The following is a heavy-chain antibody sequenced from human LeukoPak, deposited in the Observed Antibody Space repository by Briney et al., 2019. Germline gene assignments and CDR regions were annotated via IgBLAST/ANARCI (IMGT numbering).Heavy chain of an antibody. Sequence: GESLKISCKGSGYSFTSYWIGWVRPMPGKGLEWMGIIYPGDSDTRYSPSFQGQVTISADKSISTAYLQWSSLKASDTAMYYCARTSIAARLPYNWFDPWGQGTLVTVSS. CDR3: ARTSIAARLPYNWFDP. D-gene: IGHD6-6*01. V-gene: IGHV5-51*01. CDR1: GYSFTSYW. CDR2: IYPGDSDT. J-gene: IGHJ5*02.